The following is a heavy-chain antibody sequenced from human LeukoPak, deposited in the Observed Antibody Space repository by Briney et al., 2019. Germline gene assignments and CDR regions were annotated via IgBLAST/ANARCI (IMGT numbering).Heavy chain of an antibody. D-gene: IGHD4-17*01. CDR2: INPSSGGT. Sequence: ASVKVSCKASGYTFTGYYMHWVRQAPGQGLEWMGWINPSSGGTNYAQKFQGWVTMTRDTSISTAYMELSRLRSDDTAVYYCARYGDYARHYAYWGQGTLVTVSS. CDR3: ARYGDYARHYAY. J-gene: IGHJ4*02. CDR1: GYTFTGYY. V-gene: IGHV1-2*04.